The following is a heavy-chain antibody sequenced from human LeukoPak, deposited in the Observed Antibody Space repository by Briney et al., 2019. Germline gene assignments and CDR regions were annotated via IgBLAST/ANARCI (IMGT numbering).Heavy chain of an antibody. J-gene: IGHJ4*02. CDR1: GGSFSGYY. D-gene: IGHD6-19*01. V-gene: IGHV4-34*01. CDR2: INHSGST. CDR3: ARDRVAVAGLFDY. Sequence: SETLSLTCAVYGGSFSGYYWSWIRQPPGKGLEWIGEINHSGSTNYNPSLKSRVTISVDTSKNQFSLKLSSVTAADTAVYYCARDRVAVAGLFDYWGQGTLVTVSS.